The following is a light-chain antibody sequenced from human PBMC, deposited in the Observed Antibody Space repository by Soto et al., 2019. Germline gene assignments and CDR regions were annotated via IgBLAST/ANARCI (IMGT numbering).Light chain of an antibody. CDR1: SSDVGGYNY. CDR3: SSYTSSSTYD. Sequence: QSVLTQPASVSGSPGQSITISCTGTSSDVGGYNYVSWYQQHPGKAPKLMIYEVSNRPSGVSNRFSGSKSGNTASLTIAGLQAEDEAAYYCSSYTSSSTYDFGTGTKVTVL. CDR2: EVS. V-gene: IGLV2-14*01. J-gene: IGLJ1*01.